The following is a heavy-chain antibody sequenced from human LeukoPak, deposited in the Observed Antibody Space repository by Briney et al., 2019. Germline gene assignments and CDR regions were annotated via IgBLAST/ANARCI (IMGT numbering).Heavy chain of an antibody. J-gene: IGHJ5*02. CDR2: ISGSGGST. CDR1: GFTFSSYA. Sequence: GGSLRLSCAASGFTFSSYAMSWVRQAPGKGLEWVSAISGSGGSTYYADSVKGLFTISRDNAKNSLYLQMNSLRAEDTAVYYCARDRAYYYDSSGYNWFDPWGQGTLVTVSS. D-gene: IGHD3-22*01. CDR3: ARDRAYYYDSSGYNWFDP. V-gene: IGHV3-23*01.